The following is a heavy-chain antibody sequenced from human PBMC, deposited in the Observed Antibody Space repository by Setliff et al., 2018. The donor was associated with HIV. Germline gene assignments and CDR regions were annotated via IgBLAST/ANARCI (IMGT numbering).Heavy chain of an antibody. CDR3: AREPEGSHGAFDI. D-gene: IGHD1-26*01. CDR1: GFTLSVSA. Sequence: PGGSLRLSCAASGFTLSVSAMHWVRQASGKGLEWVGRILDKANNYATAYAASLEGRFTISRDDSKNTAYLQMSSLRAEDTAVYYCAREPEGSHGAFDIWGQGTMVTVSS. J-gene: IGHJ3*02. V-gene: IGHV3-73*01. CDR2: ILDKANNYAT.